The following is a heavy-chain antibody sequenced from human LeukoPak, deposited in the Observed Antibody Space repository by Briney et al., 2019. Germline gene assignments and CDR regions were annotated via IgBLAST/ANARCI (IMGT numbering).Heavy chain of an antibody. CDR1: GFTFSSYG. V-gene: IGHV3-30*18. D-gene: IGHD3-10*01. J-gene: IGHJ4*02. CDR2: ISYDGSNK. Sequence: GGSLRLSCAASGFTFSSYGMHWVRQAPGKGGEWGAVISYDGSNKYYADSVKGRFTISRDNSKNTLYLQMISLRAQDTAVYYCAKSSSVQYYYGSGSYFDYWGQGTLVTVSS. CDR3: AKSSSVQYYYGSGSYFDY.